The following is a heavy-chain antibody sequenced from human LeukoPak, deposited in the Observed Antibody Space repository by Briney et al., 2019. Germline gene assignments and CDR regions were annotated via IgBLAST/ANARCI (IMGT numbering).Heavy chain of an antibody. J-gene: IGHJ4*02. Sequence: GGSLRLSCAASGFTFSSYEMNWVRQAPGKGLEWVSYISSSGGNIYYADSLKGRFTISRDNAKNSLYLQMNSLRAEDTAVYYCARTRSFDYWGQGTLVTVSS. D-gene: IGHD3-16*02. CDR3: ARTRSFDY. CDR1: GFTFSSYE. CDR2: ISSSGGNI. V-gene: IGHV3-48*03.